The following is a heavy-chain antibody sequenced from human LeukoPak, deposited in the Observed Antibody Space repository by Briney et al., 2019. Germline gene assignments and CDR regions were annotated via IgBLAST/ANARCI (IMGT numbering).Heavy chain of an antibody. Sequence: VSLRLSCAASGFTFSSYAMSWVRQAPGQGLEWVSAISGSGGSTYYADSVKGRFTISRDNSKNTLYLQMNSLRAEDTAVYYCAKDHLYSSSSYFDYWGQGTLVTVSS. CDR2: ISGSGGST. D-gene: IGHD6-6*01. V-gene: IGHV3-23*01. CDR1: GFTFSSYA. J-gene: IGHJ4*02. CDR3: AKDHLYSSSSYFDY.